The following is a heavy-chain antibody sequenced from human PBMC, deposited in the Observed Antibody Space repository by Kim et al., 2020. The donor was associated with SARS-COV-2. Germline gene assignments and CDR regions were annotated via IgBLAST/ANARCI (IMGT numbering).Heavy chain of an antibody. CDR3: ARATYYYGSGNYVVGWFDP. D-gene: IGHD3-10*01. CDR1: GDSVSSNRAT. CDR2: TYYKSKWYD. V-gene: IGHV6-1*01. Sequence: SRTLSLTCVISGDSVSSNRATWNWIRQSPSRGLEWLGRTYYKSKWYDDYVVSVKSRITINPDTSKNQFSLQLNSVTPEDTAMYYCARATYYYGSGNYVVGWFDPWGQGTLVTVSS. J-gene: IGHJ5*02.